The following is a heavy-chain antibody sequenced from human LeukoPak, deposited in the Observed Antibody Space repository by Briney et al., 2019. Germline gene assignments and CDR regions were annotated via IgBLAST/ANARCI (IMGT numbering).Heavy chain of an antibody. V-gene: IGHV4-34*01. CDR2: INHSGST. CDR3: ARWCSSTSCFIADY. CDR1: GGSFSGYY. Sequence: KASETLSLTCAVYGGSFSGYYWSWIRQPPGKGLEWLGEINHSGSTNYNPSLKSRVTISVDTSKNQFSLKLSSVTAADTAVYYCARWCSSTSCFIADYWGQGTLVTVSS. D-gene: IGHD2-2*01. J-gene: IGHJ4*02.